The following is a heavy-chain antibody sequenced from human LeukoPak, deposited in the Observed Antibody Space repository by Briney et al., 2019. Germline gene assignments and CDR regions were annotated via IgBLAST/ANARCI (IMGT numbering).Heavy chain of an antibody. V-gene: IGHV1-18*01. J-gene: IGHJ4*02. CDR3: ARDNPYYYLY. D-gene: IGHD3-22*01. CDR1: GYTFTNYG. Sequence: ASVKVSCKASGYTFTNYGISWLRQAPGQGLEWMGWISAYNGDTKYLQNLQGRVTMTTDASTSTAYMELRSLRSDDTAVYYCARDNPYYYLYWGQGTLVTVSS. CDR2: ISAYNGDT.